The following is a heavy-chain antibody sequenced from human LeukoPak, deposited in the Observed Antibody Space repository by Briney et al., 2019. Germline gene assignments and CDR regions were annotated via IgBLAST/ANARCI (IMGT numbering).Heavy chain of an antibody. CDR1: GFTFSNYA. J-gene: IGHJ4*02. CDR3: AKDDSSGYYPPIFDY. V-gene: IGHV3-23*01. CDR2: ISGSGGST. Sequence: GGSLRLSCAASGFTFSNYAMSWVRQAPGKGLEWVSAISGSGGSTYYADSVKGRFTISRDNSKNTLYLQMNSLRAEDTAVYYCAKDDSSGYYPPIFDYWGQGTLVTVSS. D-gene: IGHD3-22*01.